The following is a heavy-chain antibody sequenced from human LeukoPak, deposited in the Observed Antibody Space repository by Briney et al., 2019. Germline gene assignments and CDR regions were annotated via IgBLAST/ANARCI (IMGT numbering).Heavy chain of an antibody. CDR3: ARWIKLLDI. V-gene: IGHV4-59*01. J-gene: IGHJ4*02. D-gene: IGHD5-12*01. Sequence: PSETLSLTCTVSGGSISSYYWSWIRQPPGKGLEWIGYIYYSGSTNYNPSLKSRVTISVDTSKNQFSLKLSSVTAADTAVYYCARWIKLLDIWGQGTLVTVSS. CDR1: GGSISSYY. CDR2: IYYSGST.